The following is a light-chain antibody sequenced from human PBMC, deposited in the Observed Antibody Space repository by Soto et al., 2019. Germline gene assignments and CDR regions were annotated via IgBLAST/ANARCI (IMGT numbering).Light chain of an antibody. J-gene: IGLJ2*01. CDR1: SGHSSND. V-gene: IGLV4-69*01. CDR2: LNSDGSH. Sequence: QLVLTQSPSASASLGASVRLTCTLSSGHSSNDIAWHQQQPEKGPRSLMRLNSDGSHSKEDGVPDRFSGSTSGAERYLTISSLQSEDEADYYCQTWGTGTVVFGGGTKLTVL. CDR3: QTWGTGTVV.